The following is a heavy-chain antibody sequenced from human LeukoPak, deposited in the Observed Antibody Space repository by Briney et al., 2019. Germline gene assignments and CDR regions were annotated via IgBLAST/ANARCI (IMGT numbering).Heavy chain of an antibody. D-gene: IGHD3-10*02. CDR1: GFIFSNAW. V-gene: IGHV3-11*04. CDR2: ISSSGSTI. Sequence: PGGSLRLSCAASGFIFSNAWMSWVRQAPGKGLEWVSYISSSGSTIYYADSVKGRFTISRDNAKNSLYLQMNSLRAEDTAVYYCAELGITMIGGVWGKGTTVTISS. CDR3: AELGITMIGGV. J-gene: IGHJ6*04.